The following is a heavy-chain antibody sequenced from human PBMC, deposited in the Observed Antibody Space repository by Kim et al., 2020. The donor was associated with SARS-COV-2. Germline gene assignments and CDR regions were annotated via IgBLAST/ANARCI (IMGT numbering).Heavy chain of an antibody. V-gene: IGHV3-33*01. CDR3: ARLYDYVWGSYRYTNYYYYYGRAV. CDR1: GFTFSSYG. J-gene: IGHJ6*02. Sequence: GGSLRLSCAASGFTFSSYGMHWVRQAPGKGLEWVAVIWYDGSNKYYADSVKGRFTISRDNSKNTLYLQMNSLRAEDTAVYYCARLYDYVWGSYRYTNYYYYYGRAVWGQVATVTVSS. CDR2: IWYDGSNK. D-gene: IGHD3-16*02.